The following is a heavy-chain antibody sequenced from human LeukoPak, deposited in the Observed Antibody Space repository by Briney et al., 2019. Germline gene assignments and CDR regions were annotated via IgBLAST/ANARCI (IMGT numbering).Heavy chain of an antibody. D-gene: IGHD3-22*01. J-gene: IGHJ4*02. CDR3: ARDYYDSSGYPFCDY. CDR2: IYTSGST. V-gene: IGHV4-4*07. CDR1: GGSISSYY. Sequence: SETLSLTCTGSGGSISSYYWSWIRQPAGKGLEWIGRIYTSGSTTYNPSLKGRVTMSADTSKNQLSLKLSSVTTADTAVYYCARDYYDSSGYPFCDYWGQGTLVTVSS.